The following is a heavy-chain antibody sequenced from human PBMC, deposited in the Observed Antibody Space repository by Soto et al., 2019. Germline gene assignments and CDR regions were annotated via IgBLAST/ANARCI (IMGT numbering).Heavy chain of an antibody. D-gene: IGHD5-18*01. Sequence: SETLSLTCTVSGGSICSGGYYWSWIRQHPGKGLEWIGYIYYSGSTYYNPSLKSRVTISVDTSKNQFSLKLSSGTAADTAVYYCARGLVQLWRHFDYWGQGTLVTVSS. CDR2: IYYSGST. CDR3: ARGLVQLWRHFDY. V-gene: IGHV4-31*03. CDR1: GGSICSGGYY. J-gene: IGHJ4*02.